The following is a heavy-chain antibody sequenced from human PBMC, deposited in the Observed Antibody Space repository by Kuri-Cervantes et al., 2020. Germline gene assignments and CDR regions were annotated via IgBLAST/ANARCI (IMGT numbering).Heavy chain of an antibody. Sequence: ASVKVSCKASGYTFTSYGISWVRQAPGQGLEWMGWISADNGNTNYAQKLQGRVTMTTDTSTSTAYMELRSLKSDDTAVYYCARVDYDSSGYYYGPGPIDYWGQGTLVTVSS. D-gene: IGHD3-22*01. V-gene: IGHV1-18*01. J-gene: IGHJ4*02. CDR2: ISADNGNT. CDR3: ARVDYDSSGYYYGPGPIDY. CDR1: GYTFTSYG.